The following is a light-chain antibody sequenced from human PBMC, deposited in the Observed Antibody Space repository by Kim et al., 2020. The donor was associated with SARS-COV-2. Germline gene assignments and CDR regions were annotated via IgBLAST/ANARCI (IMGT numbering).Light chain of an antibody. CDR2: EVS. V-gene: IGLV2-8*01. CDR1: SSDVGSYNS. CDR3: SSYAGSNNLV. Sequence: QSALTQPPSASGSPGQSVAISCTGTSSDVGSYNSVSWYQQHPGKAPKLMIYEVSKRPSGVPDRFSGSKSGNTASLTVSGLQAEDEADYYCSSYAGSNNLVFGGGTQLPVL. J-gene: IGLJ2*01.